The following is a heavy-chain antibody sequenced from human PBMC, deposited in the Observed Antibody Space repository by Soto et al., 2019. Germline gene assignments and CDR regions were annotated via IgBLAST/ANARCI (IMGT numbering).Heavy chain of an antibody. J-gene: IGHJ5*02. Sequence: QVQLQESGPGLVKPSGTLSLTCAVSGGSISSSNWWSWVRQPPGKGLEWIGDMYHSGSTNHNPSLKSRVSISVDKSKNQFSLKLSSGTAADTAVYYCARAHCSGGSCSSVQLWFDPGGQGTLVTVSP. CDR3: ARAHCSGGSCSSVQLWFDP. CDR2: MYHSGST. D-gene: IGHD2-15*01. V-gene: IGHV4-4*02. CDR1: GGSISSSNW.